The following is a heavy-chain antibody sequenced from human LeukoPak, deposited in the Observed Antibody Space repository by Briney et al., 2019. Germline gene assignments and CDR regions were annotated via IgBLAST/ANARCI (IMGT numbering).Heavy chain of an antibody. Sequence: ASVKVSCKASGYTFTGYYMHWVRQAPGQGLEWMGWINPNSGGTNYAQKFQGRVTMTRDTSISTAYMELSRLRSDDTAVYYCARDREWELRRFDIWGQGTMVTVSS. CDR3: ARDREWELRRFDI. CDR1: GYTFTGYY. CDR2: INPNSGGT. D-gene: IGHD1-26*01. J-gene: IGHJ3*02. V-gene: IGHV1-2*02.